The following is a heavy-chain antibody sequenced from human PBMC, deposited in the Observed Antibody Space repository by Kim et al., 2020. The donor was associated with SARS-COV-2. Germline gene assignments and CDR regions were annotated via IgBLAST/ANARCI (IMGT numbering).Heavy chain of an antibody. V-gene: IGHV4-59*01. J-gene: IGHJ3*02. D-gene: IGHD1-20*01. CDR3: ARVRYNWNRGAFDI. Sequence: NPSLKSRVTISVDTSKNQFSLKLSSVTAADTAVYYCARVRYNWNRGAFDIWGQGTMVTVSS.